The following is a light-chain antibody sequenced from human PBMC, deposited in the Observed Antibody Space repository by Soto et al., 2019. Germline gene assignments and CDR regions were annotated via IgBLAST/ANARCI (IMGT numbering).Light chain of an antibody. CDR1: SSNIGSNT. CDR3: AAWDDSLNGFYV. Sequence: VMTQPPSASGTPGQRVTISCSGSSSNIGSNTVNWYQQLPGTAPKLLIYSNNQRPSGVPDRFSGSKSGTSASLAISGLQSEDEADYYCAAWDDSLNGFYVFGTGTKVTVL. J-gene: IGLJ1*01. CDR2: SNN. V-gene: IGLV1-44*01.